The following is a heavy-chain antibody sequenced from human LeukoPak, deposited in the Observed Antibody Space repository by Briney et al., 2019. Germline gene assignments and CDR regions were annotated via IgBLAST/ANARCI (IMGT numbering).Heavy chain of an antibody. D-gene: IGHD3-22*01. CDR1: RFAFSHYG. J-gene: IGHJ4*02. CDR3: AKSSYYDTRGSYREYYFDY. V-gene: IGHV3-23*01. Sequence: GESLRLSCAVSRFAFSHYGMSWVRQAPGKGLEWVSAISGSGGSTYYADSVKGRFTISRDNSKNTLYLQMNSLRAEDTALYYCAKSSYYDTRGSYREYYFDYWGQGALVTVSS. CDR2: ISGSGGST.